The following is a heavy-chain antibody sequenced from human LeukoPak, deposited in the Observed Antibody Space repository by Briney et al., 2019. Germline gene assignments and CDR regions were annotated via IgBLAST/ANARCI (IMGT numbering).Heavy chain of an antibody. Sequence: GGSLRLSCAASGFTFSSYPMHWVRQAPGKGLEYVSGMSINGGSTYYANSVKGRFTISRDNSKNTLYLQMGSLRAEDMAVYSCARESQGMDAFDIWGQGTMVTVSS. V-gene: IGHV3-64*01. J-gene: IGHJ3*02. CDR1: GFTFSSYP. CDR2: MSINGGST. CDR3: ARESQGMDAFDI. D-gene: IGHD6-13*01.